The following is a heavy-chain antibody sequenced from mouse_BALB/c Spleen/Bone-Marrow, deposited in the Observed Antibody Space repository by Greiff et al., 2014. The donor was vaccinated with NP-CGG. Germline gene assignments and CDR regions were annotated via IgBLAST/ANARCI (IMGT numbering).Heavy chain of an antibody. Sequence: HSGSAVLLPCPSVPLSCTSSFSAFTNSFISWIKQRPGPGLEWIGLINPGSGGTNYNEKFKGKATLTADKSSSTAYMQLSSLTSDDSAVYFCARVLGHPFWGQGTLVTVSA. D-gene: IGHD3-3*01. CDR1: FSAFTNSF. V-gene: IGHV1-54*01. CDR3: ARVLGHPF. CDR2: INPGSGGT. J-gene: IGHJ3*01.